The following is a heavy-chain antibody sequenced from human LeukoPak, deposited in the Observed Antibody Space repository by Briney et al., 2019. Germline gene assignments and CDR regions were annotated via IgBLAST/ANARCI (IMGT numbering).Heavy chain of an antibody. V-gene: IGHV3-48*01. CDR2: ISSSSSTI. CDR1: GFTFSSYS. Sequence: GGSLRLSCAASGFTFSSYSMNWVRQAPGKGLEWVSYISSSSSTIYYADSVKGRFTISRDNSKNTLYLQMNSLRAEDTAVYYCARYSGSYDYWGQGTLVTVSS. J-gene: IGHJ4*02. CDR3: ARYSGSYDY. D-gene: IGHD1-26*01.